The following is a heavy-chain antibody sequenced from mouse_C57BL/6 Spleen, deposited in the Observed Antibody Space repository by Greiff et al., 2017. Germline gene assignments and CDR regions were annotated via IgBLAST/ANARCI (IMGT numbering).Heavy chain of an antibody. CDR3: ARTYYSNYVYFDY. J-gene: IGHJ2*01. Sequence: QVQLKESGAELVRPGASVKLSCKASGYTFTDYYINWVKQRPGQGLEWIARIYPGSGNTYYNEKFKGKATLTAEKSSSTAYMQLSSLTSEDSAVYFCARTYYSNYVYFDYWGQGTTLTVSS. V-gene: IGHV1-76*01. D-gene: IGHD2-5*01. CDR2: IYPGSGNT. CDR1: GYTFTDYY.